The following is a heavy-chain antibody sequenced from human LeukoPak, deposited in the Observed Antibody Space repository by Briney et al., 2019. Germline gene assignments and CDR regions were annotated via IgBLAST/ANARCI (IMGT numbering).Heavy chain of an antibody. CDR2: INPNSGGT. Sequence: VASVKVSCKASGYTFTGHYMHWVRQAPGQGLEWIGWINPNSGGTNYAQKFQGRVTMTRDTSISTAYMELSRLRSDDTAVYYCARDRADSGSYYWFDPWGQGTLVTVSS. J-gene: IGHJ5*02. CDR3: ARDRADSGSYYWFDP. V-gene: IGHV1-2*02. CDR1: GYTFTGHY. D-gene: IGHD1-26*01.